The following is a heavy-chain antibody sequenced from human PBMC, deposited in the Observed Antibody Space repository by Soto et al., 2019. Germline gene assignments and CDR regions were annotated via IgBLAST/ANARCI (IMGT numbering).Heavy chain of an antibody. CDR2: INAGNGNT. Sequence: QVQLVQSGAEEKKPGASVKVSCKASGYTFTSYAMHWVRQAPGQRLEWMGWINAGNGNTKYSQKFQGRVTITRDTSASTAYMELSSLRSEDTAVYYCTNTLAVAGPYGMDVWGQGTTVTVSS. J-gene: IGHJ6*02. D-gene: IGHD6-19*01. CDR3: TNTLAVAGPYGMDV. CDR1: GYTFTSYA. V-gene: IGHV1-3*05.